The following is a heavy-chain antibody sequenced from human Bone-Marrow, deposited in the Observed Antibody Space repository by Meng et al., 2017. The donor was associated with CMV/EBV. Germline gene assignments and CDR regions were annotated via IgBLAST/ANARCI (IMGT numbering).Heavy chain of an antibody. J-gene: IGHJ6*02. Sequence: GGSLRLSCAASGFTFSSYAITWVRQAPGKGLEWVSGISGNGGSTYYADSVKGRFTISRDNSKNTVYVQMNSLRAEDTAVYYCAKHSPYCSSTSCYASGMDVWGQGTTVTVSS. CDR2: ISGNGGST. CDR3: AKHSPYCSSTSCYASGMDV. CDR1: GFTFSSYA. V-gene: IGHV3-23*01. D-gene: IGHD2-2*01.